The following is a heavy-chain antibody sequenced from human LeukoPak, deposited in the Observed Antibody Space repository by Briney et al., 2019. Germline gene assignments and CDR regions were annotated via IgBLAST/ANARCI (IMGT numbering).Heavy chain of an antibody. D-gene: IGHD3-22*01. CDR3: ARQHYYDNSGFDY. V-gene: IGHV5-51*01. CDR1: GYSFTDYW. CDR2: IYPADSDT. J-gene: IGHJ4*02. Sequence: GESLKISCQGSGYSFTDYWIAWVRHKPGKGLEWMGVIYPADSDTRYNPSFQGQVTVSADKSISAAYLHWSSLQASDSGIYYCARQHYYDNSGFDYWGQGTLVTVSS.